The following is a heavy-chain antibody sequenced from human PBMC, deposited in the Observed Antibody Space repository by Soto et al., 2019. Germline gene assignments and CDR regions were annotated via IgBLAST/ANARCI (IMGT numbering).Heavy chain of an antibody. CDR1: GGTFSSYS. Sequence: QVQLVQSGAEVKKPGSSVKVSCKASGGTFSSYSINWVRQAPGQGLEWMGEIIPIFGTANYAQRFQGRVTITADESTSTAYMELSSLRSEDTAVYYCARDGGRHSGGLDYWGQGTLVTVSS. CDR3: ARDGGRHSGGLDY. D-gene: IGHD1-26*01. J-gene: IGHJ4*02. V-gene: IGHV1-69*01. CDR2: IIPIFGTA.